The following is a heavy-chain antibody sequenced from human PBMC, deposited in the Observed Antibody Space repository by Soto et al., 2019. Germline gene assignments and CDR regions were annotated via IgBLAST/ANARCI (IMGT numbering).Heavy chain of an antibody. CDR1: GGSISSGDYY. Sequence: SETLSLTCTVSGGSISSGDYYWSWIRQPPGKGLEWIGYIHYSGSTYYNPSLKSRITISVEKSKNQFSLKLSSVTAADTAVYYCATLLRFFGPWGQGILVTVSS. V-gene: IGHV4-30-4*01. CDR3: ATLLRFFGP. D-gene: IGHD3-3*01. CDR2: IHYSGST. J-gene: IGHJ5*02.